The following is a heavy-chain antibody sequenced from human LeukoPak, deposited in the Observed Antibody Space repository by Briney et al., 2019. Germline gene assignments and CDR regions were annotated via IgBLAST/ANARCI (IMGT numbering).Heavy chain of an antibody. V-gene: IGHV3-30-3*01. Sequence: PGGSLRLSCAASGFTFSNYAMHWVRQAPGKGLDWAAIISSDKNNKYYADSVKGRFTISRDNSKNTLYLQMNSLRAEDTAVYYCAKDLDTAMANWGQGTLATVSS. D-gene: IGHD5-18*01. CDR1: GFTFSNYA. CDR3: AKDLDTAMAN. J-gene: IGHJ4*02. CDR2: ISSDKNNK.